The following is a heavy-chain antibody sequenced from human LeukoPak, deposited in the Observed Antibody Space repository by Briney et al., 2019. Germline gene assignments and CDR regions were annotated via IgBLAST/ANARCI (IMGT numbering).Heavy chain of an antibody. V-gene: IGHV4-34*01. CDR3: ARRAHYYGSGSHFDY. J-gene: IGHJ4*02. CDR1: GGSFSGYY. Sequence: PSETLSLTCAVYGGSFSGYYWSWIRQPPAKGLEWIGEINHSGSTNYNPSLKSRVTISVDTSKNQFSLKLSSVTAADTAVYYCARRAHYYGSGSHFDYWGQGTLVTVSS. D-gene: IGHD3-10*01. CDR2: INHSGST.